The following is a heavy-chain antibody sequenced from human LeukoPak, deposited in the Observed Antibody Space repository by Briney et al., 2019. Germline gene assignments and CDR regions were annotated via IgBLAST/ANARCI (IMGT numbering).Heavy chain of an antibody. Sequence: EASVKVSCKTSGYTFRDYGITWVRQAPGQGLEWMGWIRNGNGNREYAQKIQGRVTMTRDTSTSTAYMELRSLRSDDTAVYYCARGRLKRVPFTKVAGALDYWGQGTRVTVSS. D-gene: IGHD6-19*01. CDR3: ARGRLKRVPFTKVAGALDY. CDR1: GYTFRDYG. V-gene: IGHV1-18*01. CDR2: IRNGNGNR. J-gene: IGHJ4*02.